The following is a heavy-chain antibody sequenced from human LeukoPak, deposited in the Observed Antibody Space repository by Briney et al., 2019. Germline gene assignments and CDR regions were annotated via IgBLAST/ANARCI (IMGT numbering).Heavy chain of an antibody. CDR2: INSDGSEG. D-gene: IGHD6-6*01. V-gene: IGHV3-7*03. CDR3: ARSSYSSSSSV. J-gene: IGHJ3*01. CDR1: GFTFSGFW. Sequence: RGSLRLSCAVSGFTFSGFWMSWSRQAPGKGLEWVASINSDGSEGYYADVVKGRFTISRDNAKNSLYPQINSLGAEDTAVYYCARSSYSSSSSVWGQGTMVTVSS.